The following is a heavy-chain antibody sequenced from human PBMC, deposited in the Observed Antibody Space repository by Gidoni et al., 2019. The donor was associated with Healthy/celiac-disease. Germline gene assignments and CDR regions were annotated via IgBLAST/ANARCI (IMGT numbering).Heavy chain of an antibody. CDR1: RGPISISSYY. CDR3: ARHVGYCSSTSCYSTHFDY. Sequence: QLQLQESGPGLVTPSETLSLTCTVSRGPISISSYYWGWIRQPPGKGLEWIGSIYYSGSTYYNPSLKSRVTISVDTSKNQFSLKLSSVTAADTAVFYCARHVGYCSSTSCYSTHFDYWGQGTLVTVSS. CDR2: IYYSGST. D-gene: IGHD2-2*01. J-gene: IGHJ4*02. V-gene: IGHV4-39*01.